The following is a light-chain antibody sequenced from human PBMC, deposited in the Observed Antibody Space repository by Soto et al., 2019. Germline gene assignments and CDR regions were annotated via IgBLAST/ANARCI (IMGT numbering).Light chain of an antibody. J-gene: IGKJ4*01. CDR3: QQYNNWPFT. Sequence: EIVMTQSPATLSVSPGERATLSCRASQSVSSNLAWYQQKPGQAPRLLIYGASTRATGIPAKFSGSGSGTELTLTISSLQSEDFAVYYCQQYNNWPFTFGGGTKVEIK. CDR2: GAS. V-gene: IGKV3-15*01. CDR1: QSVSSN.